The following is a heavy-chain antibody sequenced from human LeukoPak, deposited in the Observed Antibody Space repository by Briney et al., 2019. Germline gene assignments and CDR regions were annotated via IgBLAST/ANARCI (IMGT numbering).Heavy chain of an antibody. D-gene: IGHD4-17*01. Sequence: GRSLRLPCAASGFTFSDYYMSWIRQAPGKGLEWVSYISSSGSTIYYADSVKGRFTISRDNAKNSLYLQMNSLRAEDTAVYYCARHLYGDPHGAFDIWGQGTMVTVSS. CDR2: ISSSGSTI. J-gene: IGHJ3*02. V-gene: IGHV3-11*01. CDR3: ARHLYGDPHGAFDI. CDR1: GFTFSDYY.